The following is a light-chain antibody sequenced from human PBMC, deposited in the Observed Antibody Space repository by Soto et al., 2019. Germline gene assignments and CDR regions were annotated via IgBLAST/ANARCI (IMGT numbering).Light chain of an antibody. V-gene: IGKV3-20*01. CDR3: QQYGTSPWT. Sequence: EIVLTQSPGTLSLSPGERATLSCRASQNVNNNYLTWYQQKVGQAPRLLIYGASSRATGIPDRFSGSGSGTDFTLTINRLEPEDFAVYYCQQYGTSPWTFGQGTKVEI. CDR2: GAS. J-gene: IGKJ1*01. CDR1: QNVNNNY.